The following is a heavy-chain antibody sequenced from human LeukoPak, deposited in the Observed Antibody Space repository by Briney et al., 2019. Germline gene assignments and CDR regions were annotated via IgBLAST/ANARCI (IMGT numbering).Heavy chain of an antibody. CDR1: GYTFTSYG. Sequence: ASVKVSCKASGYTFTSYGISWVRQAPGQGLEWMGWISAYNGNTNYAQKLQGRVTMTTDTSTSTAYMELRSLRSDDTAVYYCARGVVVVVAATQGYYGIDVWGQGTTVTVSS. D-gene: IGHD2-15*01. CDR2: ISAYNGNT. V-gene: IGHV1-18*01. J-gene: IGHJ6*02. CDR3: ARGVVVVVAATQGYYGIDV.